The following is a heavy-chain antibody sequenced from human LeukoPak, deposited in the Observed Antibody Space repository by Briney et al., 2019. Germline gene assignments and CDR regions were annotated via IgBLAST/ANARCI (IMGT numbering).Heavy chain of an antibody. Sequence: PGGSLRLSCEASGFTFSNYWMSWVRQAPGKGLEWVANIKKDGSEKYYVDSVKGRFTISRDNAKNSLYLQMNSLRAEDTAVYYCARDGKYGSGTYGAFDIWGQGTMVTVSS. J-gene: IGHJ3*02. CDR2: IKKDGSEK. V-gene: IGHV3-7*01. CDR3: ARDGKYGSGTYGAFDI. CDR1: GFTFSNYW. D-gene: IGHD3-10*01.